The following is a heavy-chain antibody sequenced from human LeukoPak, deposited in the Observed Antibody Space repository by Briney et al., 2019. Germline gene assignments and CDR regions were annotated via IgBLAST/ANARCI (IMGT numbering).Heavy chain of an antibody. D-gene: IGHD2-21*01. J-gene: IGHJ3*02. CDR2: IGTAGDT. V-gene: IGHV3-13*01. CDR3: ARERRYRGGDCSAFDI. CDR1: GFTFSSYD. Sequence: HPGGSLRLSCAASGFTFSSYDMHWVRQATGKGLEWVSAIGTAGDTYYPGSVKGRFTISRENAKNSLYLQMNSLRAGDTAVYYCARERRYRGGDCSAFDIWGQGTMVTVSS.